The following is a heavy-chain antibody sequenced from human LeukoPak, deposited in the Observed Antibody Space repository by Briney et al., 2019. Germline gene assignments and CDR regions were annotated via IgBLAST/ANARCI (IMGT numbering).Heavy chain of an antibody. CDR1: GYTFTSYT. Sequence: ASVKVSCKASGYTFTSYTIHWVRQAPGQRLEWMGWINAGNGNTKYSQEFQDRVTITRDTSASTAYMELSSLRSEDMAVYYCARATYSYGSRLNWYFDLWGRGTLVTVSS. V-gene: IGHV1-3*03. CDR2: INAGNGNT. D-gene: IGHD5-18*01. J-gene: IGHJ2*01. CDR3: ARATYSYGSRLNWYFDL.